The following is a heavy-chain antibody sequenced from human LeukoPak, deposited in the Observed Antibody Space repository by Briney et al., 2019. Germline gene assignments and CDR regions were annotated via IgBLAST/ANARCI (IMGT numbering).Heavy chain of an antibody. CDR1: GYTLTELS. Sequence: ASVKVSCKVSGYTLTELSMHWVRQAPGKGLEWMGGFDPEDGETIYAQKFQGRVTMTEDTSTDTAYMELSSLRSEDTAVYYCATVELRYYDSSGSLFDYWGQGTLVTVSS. CDR3: ATVELRYYDSSGSLFDY. D-gene: IGHD3-22*01. CDR2: FDPEDGET. J-gene: IGHJ4*02. V-gene: IGHV1-24*01.